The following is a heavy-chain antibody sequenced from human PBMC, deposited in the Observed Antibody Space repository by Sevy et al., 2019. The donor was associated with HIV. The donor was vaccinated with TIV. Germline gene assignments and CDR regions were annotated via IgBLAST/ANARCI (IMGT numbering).Heavy chain of an antibody. J-gene: IGHJ6*02. CDR3: ASHPDLVATYYYYGMDV. Sequence: ASVKVSCKASGYTFTSYYMHWVRQAPGQGLEWMGIINPRGGSTSYAQKFQGRVTMTRDTSTSTVYMELSSLRSEDTAVYYCASHPDLVATYYYYGMDVWGQGTTVTVSS. CDR2: INPRGGST. CDR1: GYTFTSYY. D-gene: IGHD5-12*01. V-gene: IGHV1-46*01.